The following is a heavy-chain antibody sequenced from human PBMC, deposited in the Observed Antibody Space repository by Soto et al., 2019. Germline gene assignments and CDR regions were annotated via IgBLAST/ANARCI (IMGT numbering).Heavy chain of an antibody. Sequence: GGSLRLSCAASGFTFSSYGMHWVRQAPGKGLEWVAVISYDGSNKYYADSVKGRFTISRDNSKNTLYLQMNSLRAEDTAVYYCAKGGSSSSFAPGIIWGQGTLVTVSS. V-gene: IGHV3-30*18. CDR2: ISYDGSNK. CDR1: GFTFSSYG. CDR3: AKGGSSSSFAPGII. J-gene: IGHJ4*02. D-gene: IGHD6-6*01.